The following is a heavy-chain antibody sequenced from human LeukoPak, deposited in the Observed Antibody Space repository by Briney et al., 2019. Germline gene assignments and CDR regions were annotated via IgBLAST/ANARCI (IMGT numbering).Heavy chain of an antibody. D-gene: IGHD2-21*02. Sequence: SETLSLTCSVSGGSISSTSYLWGWIRPPPGKGLEWIGSLYYSGSTHYNPSLKSRVTTSVDTSKNQYYLKLISVTAADTAVYYCARDRDLCRFDYWGQGTLVTVSS. J-gene: IGHJ4*02. V-gene: IGHV4-39*02. CDR2: LYYSGST. CDR3: ARDRDLCRFDY. CDR1: GGSISSTSYL.